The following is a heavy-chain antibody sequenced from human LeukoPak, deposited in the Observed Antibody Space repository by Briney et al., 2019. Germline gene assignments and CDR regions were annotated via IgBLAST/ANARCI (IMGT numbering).Heavy chain of an antibody. CDR2: INPQSGGA. V-gene: IGHV1-2*02. CDR1: GYTFIDHY. J-gene: IGHJ5*02. Sequence: ASVKVSCKSSGYTFIDHYILWVRQAPGQGLEYMGWINPQSGGANNAQKFKGRVTLTTDTSVTTAYMEMKGRTPDDTAVYFCARISRTTWVFDPWGQGTLVTVS. D-gene: IGHD1-14*01. CDR3: ARISRTTWVFDP.